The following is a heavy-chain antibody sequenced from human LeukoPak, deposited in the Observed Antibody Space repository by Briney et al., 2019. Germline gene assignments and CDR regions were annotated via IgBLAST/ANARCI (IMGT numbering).Heavy chain of an antibody. CDR2: IYHSGST. CDR1: GYSISSGYY. J-gene: IGHJ3*02. CDR3: ARSLWFGEYDAFDI. D-gene: IGHD3-10*01. Sequence: SETLSLTCAVSGYSISSGYYWGWIRQPPGKGLEWIGSIYHSGSTYYNPPLKRRVPISVDTSKNQFSLKLSSVTAADTAVYYCARSLWFGEYDAFDIWGQGTMVTVSS. V-gene: IGHV4-38-2*01.